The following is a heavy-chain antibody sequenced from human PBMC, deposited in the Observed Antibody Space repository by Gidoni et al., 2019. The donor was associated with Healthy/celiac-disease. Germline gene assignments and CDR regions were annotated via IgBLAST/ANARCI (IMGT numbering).Heavy chain of an antibody. Sequence: QVQLQQWGAGLLKPSETLSLTCAVYGGSFSGYYWSWIRQPPGKGLEWIGEINHSGSTNYNPSLKSRVTISVDTSKNQFSLKLSSVTAADTAVYYCASLASGYYGMDVWGQGTTVTVSS. CDR2: INHSGST. V-gene: IGHV4-34*01. D-gene: IGHD6-19*01. J-gene: IGHJ6*02. CDR1: GGSFSGYY. CDR3: ASLASGYYGMDV.